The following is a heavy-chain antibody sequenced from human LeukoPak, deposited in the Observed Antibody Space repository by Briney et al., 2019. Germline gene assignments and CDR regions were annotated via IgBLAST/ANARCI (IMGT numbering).Heavy chain of an antibody. Sequence: SETLSLTCTVSGGSISSGSYYWSWIRQPAGKGLEWIGRIYTSGSTNYNPSLKSRVTISVDTSKNQFSLKLSSVTAADTAVYYCARDYGGWYYFDYWGQGTLVTVST. CDR3: ARDYGGWYYFDY. CDR2: IYTSGST. J-gene: IGHJ4*02. CDR1: GGSISSGSYY. D-gene: IGHD6-19*01. V-gene: IGHV4-61*02.